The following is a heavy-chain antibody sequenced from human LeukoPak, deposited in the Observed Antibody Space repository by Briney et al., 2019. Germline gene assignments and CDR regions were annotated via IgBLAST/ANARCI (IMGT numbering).Heavy chain of an antibody. CDR1: GFTFSNYG. CDR2: IWYDGSNK. Sequence: PGGSLRLSCAASGFTFSNYGMHWVRQAPGKGLEWVAVIWYDGSNKYYADSVKGRFTISRDFSKNTLYLQMNSLRAVDTAVYYCARDWYTRYLDYWGQGTLVTVSS. CDR3: ARDWYTRYLDY. J-gene: IGHJ4*02. D-gene: IGHD6-13*01. V-gene: IGHV3-33*01.